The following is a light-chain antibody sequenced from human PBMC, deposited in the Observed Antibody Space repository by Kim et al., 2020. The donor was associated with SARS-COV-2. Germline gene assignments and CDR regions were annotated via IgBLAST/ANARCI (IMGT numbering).Light chain of an antibody. Sequence: GHLGTISCTGTSSDVGSYDRVSWYQQPPGTAPKLMIYEVNNRPSGVPDRFSGSKSGNTASLTISGLQAEDEADYYCASYTSSSTWVFGGGTQLTVL. CDR3: ASYTSSSTWV. CDR1: SSDVGSYDR. CDR2: EVN. J-gene: IGLJ3*02. V-gene: IGLV2-18*02.